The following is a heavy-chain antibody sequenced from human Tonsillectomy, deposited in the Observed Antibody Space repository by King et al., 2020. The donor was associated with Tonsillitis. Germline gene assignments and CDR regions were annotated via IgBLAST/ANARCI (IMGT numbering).Heavy chain of an antibody. CDR2: IGWGGDK. V-gene: IGHV2-70*04. J-gene: IGHJ3*02. Sequence: TLKESGPALVKPTQTLTLTCTFSGFSLSTSGMRGSWIGRPPGKALGWLGRIGWGGDKFYITSLKTRLTISKETSENPVVLTMTNMDPVDTATYYCSRHRSQRYYDFWTGYEAFDIWGQGTMVTVSS. CDR3: SRHRSQRYYDFWTGYEAFDI. CDR1: GFSLSTSGMR. D-gene: IGHD3-3*01.